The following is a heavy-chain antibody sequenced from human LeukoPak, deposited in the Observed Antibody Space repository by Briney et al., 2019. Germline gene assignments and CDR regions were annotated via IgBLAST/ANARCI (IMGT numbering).Heavy chain of an antibody. D-gene: IGHD3-22*01. Sequence: ASVKVSCKASGYTFTGYYMHWVRQAPGQGLEWMGWINPNSGGTNYAQKFQGRVTMIRDTSISTAYMELSRLRYDDTAVYYCARETEYYYDSSGYYPHAFDIWGQGTMVTVSS. CDR2: INPNSGGT. V-gene: IGHV1-2*02. CDR3: ARETEYYYDSSGYYPHAFDI. J-gene: IGHJ3*02. CDR1: GYTFTGYY.